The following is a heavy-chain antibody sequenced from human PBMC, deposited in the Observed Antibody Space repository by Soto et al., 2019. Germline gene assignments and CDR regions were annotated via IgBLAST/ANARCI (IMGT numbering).Heavy chain of an antibody. CDR3: AGQLRYFDWLSAGVDV. CDR2: INHSGST. D-gene: IGHD3-9*01. J-gene: IGHJ6*02. CDR1: GGSFSGYY. Sequence: PSETLSLTCAVYGGSFSGYYWSWIRQPPGKGLEWIGEINHSGSTNYNPSLKSRVTISVDTSKNQFSLKLSSVTAADTAVYYCAGQLRYFDWLSAGVDVWGQGTTVTVS. V-gene: IGHV4-34*01.